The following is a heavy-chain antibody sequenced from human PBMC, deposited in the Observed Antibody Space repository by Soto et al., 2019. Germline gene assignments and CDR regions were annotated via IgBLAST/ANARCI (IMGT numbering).Heavy chain of an antibody. D-gene: IGHD5-18*01. CDR3: ARALIQLWPHYYYGMDV. J-gene: IGHJ6*02. Sequence: SEILSLTCTVSGGSISSGDHYWSWIRQPPGKGLEWIGDIYYSGTTYYNPSLKSRVTISVDTSENQFSLKVNSVTAADTAVYYCARALIQLWPHYYYGMDVWGQGTTVT. CDR1: GGSISSGDHY. CDR2: IYYSGTT. V-gene: IGHV4-30-4*01.